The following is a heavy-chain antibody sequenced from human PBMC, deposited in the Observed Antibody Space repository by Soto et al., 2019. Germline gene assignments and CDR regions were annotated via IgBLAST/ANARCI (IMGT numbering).Heavy chain of an antibody. D-gene: IGHD3-10*01. CDR2: VSGDGNTA. CDR1: GFTFTNYG. Sequence: EVQLLESGGALVQPGGSLRLSCAGSGFTFTNYGMTWVRQAPGRGLEWVSSVSGDGNTAYYADSVRGRFTISRDNSKDTLYVQMNSLRADDTAVYYCAKEASVPSLGEFWHFELWGRGTQVTVSS. J-gene: IGHJ2*01. V-gene: IGHV3-23*01. CDR3: AKEASVPSLGEFWHFEL.